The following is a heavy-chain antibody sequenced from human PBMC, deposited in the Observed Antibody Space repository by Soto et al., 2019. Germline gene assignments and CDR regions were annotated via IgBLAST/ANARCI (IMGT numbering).Heavy chain of an antibody. V-gene: IGHV3-7*02. Sequence: EVQLVESGGGLVQPGGSLRLSCVGSGFTFSNYWMSWVRQPPGKGLEWVANIKQVGSLKQYVDSVKGRFTISRDNAKSALYLQMHSLGVADTAVYYCASGDWIDPDFDYWGQGILVTISS. D-gene: IGHD1-1*01. CDR3: ASGDWIDPDFDY. J-gene: IGHJ4*02. CDR1: GFTFSNYW. CDR2: IKQVGSLK.